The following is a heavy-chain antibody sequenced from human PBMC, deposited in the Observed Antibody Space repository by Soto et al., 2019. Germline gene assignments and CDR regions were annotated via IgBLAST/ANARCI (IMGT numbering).Heavy chain of an antibody. Sequence: LSLTCTVSGDSIRSYYWSWIRQPPGKGLEWIGYIYDSGSTNYNPSLKSRVTISVDTSKSQFSLKLSSVTAADTAVYYCARDLAYYESSGLYFDYWGQGTLVTVSS. D-gene: IGHD3-22*01. CDR2: IYDSGST. CDR1: GDSIRSYY. CDR3: ARDLAYYESSGLYFDY. J-gene: IGHJ4*02. V-gene: IGHV4-59*01.